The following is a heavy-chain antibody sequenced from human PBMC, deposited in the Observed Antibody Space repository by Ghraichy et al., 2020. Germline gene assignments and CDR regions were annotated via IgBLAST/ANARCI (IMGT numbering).Heavy chain of an antibody. CDR3: TRAPGPVAGRTYTFDI. D-gene: IGHD6-19*01. V-gene: IGHV1-8*01. Sequence: ASVKVSCKASGYTFTSYDINWVRRATGQGLEWMGWMNPNSGNTGYAQKFQGRVTMTRNTSISTAYMELSSLRSEDTAVYYCTRAPGPVAGRTYTFDIWGQGTLVTVSS. CDR2: MNPNSGNT. CDR1: GYTFTSYD. J-gene: IGHJ3*02.